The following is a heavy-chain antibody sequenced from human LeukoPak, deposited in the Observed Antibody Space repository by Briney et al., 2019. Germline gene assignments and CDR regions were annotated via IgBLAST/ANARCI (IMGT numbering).Heavy chain of an antibody. CDR1: GITFSSYS. CDR2: ISSSSSYI. Sequence: GGSLRLSCAAAGITFSSYSMNWVRQAPGKGQEWVSFISSSSSYIYYADSVKGRFTISRDNAKNSLYLQMNSLRAEDTAVYYCARGSDRGLSGWDDPNKDMDVWGKGTTVTVSS. CDR3: ARGSDRGLSGWDDPNKDMDV. D-gene: IGHD6-19*01. J-gene: IGHJ6*03. V-gene: IGHV3-21*01.